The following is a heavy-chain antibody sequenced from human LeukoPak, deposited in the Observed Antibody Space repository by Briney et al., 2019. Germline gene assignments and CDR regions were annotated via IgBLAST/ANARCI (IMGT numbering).Heavy chain of an antibody. CDR2: ISGSGGST. J-gene: IGHJ5*02. D-gene: IGHD2-2*01. V-gene: IGHV3-23*01. CDR1: GFTFSSYA. Sequence: GGSLRLSCAASGFTFSSYAMSWVLQAPGKGLEWVSAISGSGGSTYYADSVKGRFTISRDNSKNTLYLQMNSLRAEDTAVYYCAKADIVVVPAATFDPWGQGTLVTVSS. CDR3: AKADIVVVPAATFDP.